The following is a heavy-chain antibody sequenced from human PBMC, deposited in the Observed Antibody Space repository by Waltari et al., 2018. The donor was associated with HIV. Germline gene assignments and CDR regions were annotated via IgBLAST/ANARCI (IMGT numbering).Heavy chain of an antibody. CDR1: GFTVSSNY. CDR2: IYSGGST. V-gene: IGHV3-53*01. J-gene: IGHJ4*02. Sequence: EVQLVESGGGLIQPGGSLRLSWAASGFTVSSNYMGWVRQSPGKGLEWVSVIYSGGSTYYADSVKGRFSISRDTSKNTLYLQMNSLRAEDTAVYYCARASGWLVFDYWGQGTLVTVPS. CDR3: ARASGWLVFDY. D-gene: IGHD6-19*01.